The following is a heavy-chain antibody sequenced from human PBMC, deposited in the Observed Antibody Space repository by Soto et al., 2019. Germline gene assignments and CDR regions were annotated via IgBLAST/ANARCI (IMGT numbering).Heavy chain of an antibody. D-gene: IGHD3-22*01. J-gene: IGHJ4*02. CDR3: ARGPDRSGFYLFDY. V-gene: IGHV1-69*13. Sequence: SVKVSCKASGGTFSNHAISWVRQAPGQGPEWMGGIIPISGTTNYAQKFLGRVTITAGESMTTAYMEMSSLRSEDTAVYYCARGPDRSGFYLFDYWGQGTLVTVSS. CDR2: IIPISGTT. CDR1: GGTFSNHA.